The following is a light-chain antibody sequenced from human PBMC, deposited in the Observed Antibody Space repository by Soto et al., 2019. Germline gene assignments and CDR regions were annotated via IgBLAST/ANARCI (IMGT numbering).Light chain of an antibody. V-gene: IGLV2-8*01. J-gene: IGLJ2*01. CDR1: SSDIGNYNF. CDR3: SSYTGTNHVV. CDR2: EVT. Sequence: QSVLTQPPSASGSPGQSVTISCTGTSSDIGNYNFVSWYQHHPGKAPKLMIYEVTKRRSGVPDRFSGSKSGNTASLTVSGLRAEDEADYYCSSYTGTNHVVFGGGTKLTVL.